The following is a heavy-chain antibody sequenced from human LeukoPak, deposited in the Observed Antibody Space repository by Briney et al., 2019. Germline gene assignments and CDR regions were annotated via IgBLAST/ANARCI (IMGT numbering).Heavy chain of an antibody. CDR2: ISYDGSNK. V-gene: IGHV3-30*18. J-gene: IGHJ4*02. CDR1: GFTFSSYG. Sequence: GGSLRLSCAASGFTFSSYGMHWVRQAPGKGLEWVAVISYDGSNKYYADSVKGRFTISRDNSKNTLYLQMNSLRAEDTAVYYCAKQGYYYGSGSDLDYWGQGTLVTVSS. D-gene: IGHD3-10*01. CDR3: AKQGYYYGSGSDLDY.